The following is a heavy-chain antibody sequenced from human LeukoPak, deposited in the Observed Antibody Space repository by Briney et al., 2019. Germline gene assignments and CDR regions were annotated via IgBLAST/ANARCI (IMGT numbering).Heavy chain of an antibody. CDR3: AESLDYYGSGRSSDY. CDR2: ISGSGGST. V-gene: IGHV3-23*01. Sequence: GGSLRLSCAASGFTFSSYAMSWVRQAPGKGLEWVSAISGSGGSTYYADSVKGRFTISRDNSKNTLYLQMNSLRAEDTAVYYCAESLDYYGSGRSSDYWGQGTLVTVSS. D-gene: IGHD3-10*01. CDR1: GFTFSSYA. J-gene: IGHJ4*02.